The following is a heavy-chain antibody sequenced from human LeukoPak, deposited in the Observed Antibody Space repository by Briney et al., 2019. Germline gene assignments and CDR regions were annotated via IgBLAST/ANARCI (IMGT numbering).Heavy chain of an antibody. Sequence: SGGSLRLSCAASGFTFSSYGMHWVRQAPGKGLEWVAVIWYDGSNKYHADSVKGRFTISRDNSKNTLYLQMNSLRAEDTAVYYCARDRGATDYYYYYGMDVWGQGTTVTVSS. V-gene: IGHV3-33*01. J-gene: IGHJ6*02. CDR2: IWYDGSNK. D-gene: IGHD4/OR15-4a*01. CDR3: ARDRGATDYYYYYGMDV. CDR1: GFTFSSYG.